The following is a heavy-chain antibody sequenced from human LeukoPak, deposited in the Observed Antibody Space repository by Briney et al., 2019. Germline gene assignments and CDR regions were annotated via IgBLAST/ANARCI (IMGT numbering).Heavy chain of an antibody. CDR1: GYTFTRYG. J-gene: IGHJ5*02. Sequence: ASVKVSCKASGYTFTRYGISWVRQAPGQGLEWMGWISAYNGNTNYAQKLQGRVTMTTDTSTSTVYMELRSLRSDDTAVYYCARDEARYSSGYDPNWFAPWGQGTLVTVSS. V-gene: IGHV1-18*01. CDR2: ISAYNGNT. D-gene: IGHD3-22*01. CDR3: ARDEARYSSGYDPNWFAP.